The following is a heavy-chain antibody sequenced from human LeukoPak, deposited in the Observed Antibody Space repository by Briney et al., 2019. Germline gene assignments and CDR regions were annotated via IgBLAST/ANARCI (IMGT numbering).Heavy chain of an antibody. CDR2: ISNDGGNK. Sequence: QPGGSLRLSCAASGFTFSNYYMHWVRQAPGKGLEWVAVISNDGGNKYYVDSLKGRFTISRDNPKNTLYLHMNSLRAEDTAVYYCAKNYYGMDVWGQGTTVTVSS. CDR1: GFTFSNYY. J-gene: IGHJ6*02. CDR3: AKNYYGMDV. V-gene: IGHV3-30*18.